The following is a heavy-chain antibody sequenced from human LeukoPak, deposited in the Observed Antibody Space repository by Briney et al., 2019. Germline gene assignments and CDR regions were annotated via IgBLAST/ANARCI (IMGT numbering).Heavy chain of an antibody. CDR1: GYSISSGYY. D-gene: IGHD3-22*01. J-gene: IGHJ4*02. Sequence: PSETLSLTCAVSGYSISSGYYWGWIRQPPGKGLEWSGSIYHSGSTYYNPSLKSRVTISVDTSKNQFSLKLSSVTAADTAVYYCARNMYYYDSSGYYGYWGQGTLVTVSS. CDR3: ARNMYYYDSSGYYGY. V-gene: IGHV4-38-2*01. CDR2: IYHSGST.